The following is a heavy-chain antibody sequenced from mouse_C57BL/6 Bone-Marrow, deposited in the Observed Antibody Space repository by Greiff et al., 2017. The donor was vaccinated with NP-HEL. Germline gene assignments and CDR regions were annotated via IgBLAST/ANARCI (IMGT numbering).Heavy chain of an antibody. CDR2: LDPADGAP. D-gene: IGHD1-1*01. J-gene: IGHJ1*03. Sequence: VQLQQSGAELVKPGASVKLSCTASGFNITDYYMHWVKQRTEQGLEWIGRLDPADGAPTYAPRFPGKATLTADTSSNTAYLQLSSLTSEDTAFYYGARGYYGSSYGGYFDVWGKGTTVTVSS. CDR1: GFNITDYY. CDR3: ARGYYGSSYGGYFDV. V-gene: IGHV14-2*01.